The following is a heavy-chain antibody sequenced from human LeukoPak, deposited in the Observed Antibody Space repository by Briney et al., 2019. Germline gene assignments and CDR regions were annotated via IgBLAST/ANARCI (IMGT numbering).Heavy chain of an antibody. CDR2: IHYSGST. D-gene: IGHD6-19*01. CDR3: ARDGYSSGWYAGFDP. CDR1: GGSISSYY. Sequence: SETLSLTCTVSGGSISSYYWSWIRQPPGKGLEWIGYIHYSGSTNYNPSLKSRVTISVDTSKNQFSLKLSSVTAADTAVYYCARDGYSSGWYAGFDPWGQGTLVTVSS. J-gene: IGHJ5*02. V-gene: IGHV4-59*01.